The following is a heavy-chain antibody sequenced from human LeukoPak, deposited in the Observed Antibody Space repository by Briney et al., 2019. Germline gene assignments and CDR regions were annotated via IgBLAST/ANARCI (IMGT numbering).Heavy chain of an antibody. CDR2: INGGGSVI. J-gene: IGHJ4*02. Sequence: GGSLRLSCAASGFTFSGYWMHWVRQAPGKGLEWVSRINGGGSVISYADSVKGRFTISRENAKNTVYLQMASLRAEGTAVYYCVRDLILTWTPGDDFDHWGQGTLVTVSS. CDR1: GFTFSGYW. D-gene: IGHD3-16*01. CDR3: VRDLILTWTPGDDFDH. V-gene: IGHV3-74*01.